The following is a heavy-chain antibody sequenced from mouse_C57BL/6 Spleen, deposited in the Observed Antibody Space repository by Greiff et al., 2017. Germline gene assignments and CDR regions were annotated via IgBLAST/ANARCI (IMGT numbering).Heavy chain of an antibody. Sequence: VQLQQPGAELVRPGTSVKLSCKASGYTFNSYWMHWVKQRPGQGLEWIGVIDPSDSYTNYNQKFKGKATLTVDTSASTAYRQLSSLTSEDSAVYYCARRGTVVEDYYAMDYWGQGTAVTVSS. J-gene: IGHJ4*01. V-gene: IGHV1-59*01. CDR3: ARRGTVVEDYYAMDY. D-gene: IGHD1-1*01. CDR2: IDPSDSYT. CDR1: GYTFNSYW.